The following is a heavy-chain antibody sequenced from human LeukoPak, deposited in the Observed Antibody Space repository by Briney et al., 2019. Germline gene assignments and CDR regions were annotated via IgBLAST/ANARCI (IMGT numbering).Heavy chain of an antibody. D-gene: IGHD6-19*01. J-gene: IGHJ4*02. CDR2: ISGSGDTT. CDR3: AKQWLVRVLGYFDY. CDR1: GSTLRNYA. V-gene: IGHV3-23*01. Sequence: GGSLRLSCTASGSTLRNYAMSWVRQAPGKGLEWVPGISGSGDTTDYADSVKGRFTISRDNSKKTLYLQMNSLRAEDTAVYYCAKQWLVRVLGYFDYWGQGTLVTVSS.